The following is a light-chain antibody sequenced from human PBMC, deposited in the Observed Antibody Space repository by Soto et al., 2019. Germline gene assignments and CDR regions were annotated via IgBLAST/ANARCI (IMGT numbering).Light chain of an antibody. CDR2: TGS. V-gene: IGKV1-12*01. CDR1: QAIDSW. J-gene: IGKJ1*01. CDR3: QQTLSFPPT. Sequence: DIQMTQSPSSVSASVGARVTLTCRASQAIDSWLAWYQQKPGEAPKLLIFTGSRLHSGVPPRFSGSGSGTDFTLTISSLQPEDFATYYCQQTLSFPPTFGQGTKVDIK.